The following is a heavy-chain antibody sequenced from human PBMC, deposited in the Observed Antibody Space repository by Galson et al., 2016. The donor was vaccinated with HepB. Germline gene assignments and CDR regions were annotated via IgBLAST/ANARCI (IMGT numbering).Heavy chain of an antibody. CDR2: ISYDGSNK. D-gene: IGHD2-21*01. V-gene: IGHV3-30*04. CDR1: GFTFSYYA. CDR3: ARSVWRWRGMDV. J-gene: IGHJ6*02. Sequence: SLRLSCAASGFTFSYYAIHWVRQAPGKGLEWVAVISYDGSNKYYADSVKGRFTISRDNSKNMLYLQMNSRRAEDTAVYYCARSVWRWRGMDVWGQGTTVTVSS.